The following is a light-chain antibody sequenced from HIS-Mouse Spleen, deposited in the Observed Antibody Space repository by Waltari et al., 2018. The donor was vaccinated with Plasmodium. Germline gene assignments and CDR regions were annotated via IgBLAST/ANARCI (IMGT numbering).Light chain of an antibody. CDR1: QSVLYSSNNKNY. V-gene: IGKV4-1*01. CDR3: QQYYSTPPYT. CDR2: WAS. Sequence: DIVMTPSPDSLAVSLGERATINCKSSQSVLYSSNNKNYLAWYQQKPGQPPKLLISWASTRESGVPDRFSGSGSGTDFTLTISSLQAEDVAVYYCQQYYSTPPYTFGQGTKLEIK. J-gene: IGKJ2*01.